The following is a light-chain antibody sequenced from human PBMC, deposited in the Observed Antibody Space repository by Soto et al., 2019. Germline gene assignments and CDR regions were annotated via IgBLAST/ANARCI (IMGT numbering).Light chain of an antibody. CDR1: QSVSSN. V-gene: IGKV3-11*01. CDR3: QQRSHWPPFSIT. Sequence: EIVMTQSPATLSVSPGERATLSCRASQSVSSNLAWYQQKPGQAPRLLVYDASTRATGIPARFSGSGSGTDFTLTISSLEPEVFAVYYCQQRSHWPPFSITFGHGTRME. CDR2: DAS. J-gene: IGKJ5*01.